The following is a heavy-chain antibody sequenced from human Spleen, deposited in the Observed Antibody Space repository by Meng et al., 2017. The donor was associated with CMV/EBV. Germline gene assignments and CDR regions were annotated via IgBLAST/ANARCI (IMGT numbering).Heavy chain of an antibody. CDR2: ISSTTNHI. V-gene: IGHV3-21*01. CDR1: GFTFNSYS. Sequence: GGSLRLSCAGSGFTFNSYSMNWVRQAPGKGLEWVSSISSTTNHIYYADSFEGRFTISRDNANHSLSLQMSSLRAEDTAVYYCTRGQGRYGMDVWGQGTTVTVSS. CDR3: TRGQGRYGMDV. J-gene: IGHJ6*02.